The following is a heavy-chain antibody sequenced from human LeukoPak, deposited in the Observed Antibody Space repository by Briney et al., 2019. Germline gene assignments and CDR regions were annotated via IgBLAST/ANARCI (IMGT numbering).Heavy chain of an antibody. CDR3: ARADYGDYVLDP. CDR1: GGSISSSSYY. D-gene: IGHD4-17*01. CDR2: IYASGST. Sequence: SETLSLTCTVSGGSISSSSYYWNWIRQPAGKGLEWIGRIYASGSTNYNPSLKSRVTISVDTSKNQFSLKLISMTAADTAVYYRARADYGDYVLDPWGQGTLVTVSS. V-gene: IGHV4-61*02. J-gene: IGHJ5*02.